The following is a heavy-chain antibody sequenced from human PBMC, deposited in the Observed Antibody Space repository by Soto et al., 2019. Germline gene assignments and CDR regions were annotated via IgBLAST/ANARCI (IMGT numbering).Heavy chain of an antibody. D-gene: IGHD2-15*01. V-gene: IGHV3-23*01. CDR3: AKVMSKVEKPIVVVVAADY. CDR2: ISGSGGST. J-gene: IGHJ4*02. CDR1: GFTFSSYA. Sequence: PGGSLRLSCAASGFTFSSYAMSWVRQAPGKGLEWVSAISGSGGSTYYADSVKGRFTISRDNSKNTLYLQMNSLRAEDTAVYYCAKVMSKVEKPIVVVVAADYWGQGTLVTVSS.